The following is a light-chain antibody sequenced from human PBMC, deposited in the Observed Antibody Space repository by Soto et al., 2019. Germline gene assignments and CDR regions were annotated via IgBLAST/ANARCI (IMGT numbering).Light chain of an antibody. CDR3: SSYTSSSTMV. Sequence: ALTQPASVSGSPGQSITISCTGTSSDVGGYNYVSWYQQHPGKAPKLMIYDVSNRPSGVSNRFSGSKSGNTASLTISGLQAEDEADYYCSSYTSSSTMVFGGGTKLTVL. J-gene: IGLJ2*01. V-gene: IGLV2-14*01. CDR1: SSDVGGYNY. CDR2: DVS.